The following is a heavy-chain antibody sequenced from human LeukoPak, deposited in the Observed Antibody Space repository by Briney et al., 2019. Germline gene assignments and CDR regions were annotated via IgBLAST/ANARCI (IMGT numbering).Heavy chain of an antibody. D-gene: IGHD3-16*02. V-gene: IGHV3-23*01. CDR3: AGLTFGGVIALDY. J-gene: IGHJ4*02. CDR2: ISGSGGST. CDR1: GFTFSSYA. Sequence: PGGSLRLSCAASGFTFSSYAMSWVRQAPGKGLEWVSAISGSGGSTYYADSVKGRFTISRDNSKNTLYLQMNSLRAEDTAVYYCAGLTFGGVIALDYWGQGTLVTVSS.